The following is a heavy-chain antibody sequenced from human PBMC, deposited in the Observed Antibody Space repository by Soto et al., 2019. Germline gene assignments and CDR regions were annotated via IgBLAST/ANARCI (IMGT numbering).Heavy chain of an antibody. CDR1: GFAFRDNA. Sequence: GGSLRLSCAASGFAFRDNAMSWVRQAPEKGLEWVSAISGSGGRTYYADSVKGRFTISRDNSKNTVYLQMNILGAEDTALYYCTKEQVYSGYAHFDYWGQGALVTVSS. CDR2: ISGSGGRT. J-gene: IGHJ4*02. D-gene: IGHD5-12*01. CDR3: TKEQVYSGYAHFDY. V-gene: IGHV3-23*01.